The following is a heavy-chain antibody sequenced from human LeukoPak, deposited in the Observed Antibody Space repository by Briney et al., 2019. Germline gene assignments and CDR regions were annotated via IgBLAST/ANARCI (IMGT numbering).Heavy chain of an antibody. D-gene: IGHD3-3*01. V-gene: IGHV3-64*01. CDR1: GFTFSSYA. J-gene: IGHJ3*02. CDR2: ISSNGGST. CDR3: VRRLRFLEWSPFDI. Sequence: GGSLRLSCAASGFTFSSYAMHWVRQAPGKGLEYVSAISSNGGSTYYANSVKGRFTISRDNSKNTLYLQMGSLRAEDMAVYYCVRRLRFLEWSPFDIWGQGTMVTVSS.